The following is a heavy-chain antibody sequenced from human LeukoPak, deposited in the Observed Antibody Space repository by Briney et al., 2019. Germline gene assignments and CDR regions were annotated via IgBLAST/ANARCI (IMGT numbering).Heavy chain of an antibody. CDR2: INHSGST. CDR3: ARGRSTYQLLLYYFDY. CDR1: GGSFSGYY. J-gene: IGHJ4*02. Sequence: PSETLSLTCAVYGGSFSGYYWSWIRQPPGKGLEWIGEINHSGSTNYNPSLKSRVTISVDTPKNQFSLKLSSVTAADTAVYYCARGRSTYQLLLYYFDYWGQGTLVTVSS. D-gene: IGHD2-2*01. V-gene: IGHV4-34*01.